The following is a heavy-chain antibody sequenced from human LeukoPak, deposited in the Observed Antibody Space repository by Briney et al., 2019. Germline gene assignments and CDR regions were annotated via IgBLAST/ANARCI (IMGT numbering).Heavy chain of an antibody. CDR3: ARDKEDLDYYHYGMDV. V-gene: IGHV3-64*01. J-gene: IGHJ6*02. CDR1: GFTFSSYA. CDR2: ISSNGGST. Sequence: GGSLRLSCAASGFTFSSYAMYWVRQAPGKGLECVSAISSNGGSTYYANSVKGRFTISRDNSKNTLYLQMGSLRAEDMAVYYCARDKEDLDYYHYGMDVWGQGTTVTVSS. D-gene: IGHD3-16*01.